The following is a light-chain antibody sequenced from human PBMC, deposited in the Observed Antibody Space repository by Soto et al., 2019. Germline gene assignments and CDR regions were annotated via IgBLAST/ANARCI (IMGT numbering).Light chain of an antibody. J-gene: IGLJ1*01. CDR3: TSYTSSNTFV. CDR1: SSDVGSYDR. V-gene: IGLV2-18*02. CDR2: EVS. Sequence: QSVLTQPPSVSGSPGQSVTISCTGTSSDVGSYDRVSWYQQPPGTAPKPMIYEVSNRPSGVPDRFSGSKSGNTASLTISGLQAEDEAEYYCTSYTSSNTFVFGTGTKVTVL.